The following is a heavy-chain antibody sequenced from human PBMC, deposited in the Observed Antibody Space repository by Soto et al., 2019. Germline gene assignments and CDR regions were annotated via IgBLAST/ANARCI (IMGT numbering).Heavy chain of an antibody. V-gene: IGHV4-59*01. D-gene: IGHD2-15*01. J-gene: IGHJ4*02. CDR2: IFYSGNT. Sequence: SETLSLTCTVSGGSIGSYYWSWVRQPPGKGLEWIGYIFYSGNTNYNPSLKSRVTISMDTSNNQFSLNLRSVTAADTAVYYCARALFHRIVGPLRGQGTLVTVSS. CDR1: GGSIGSYY. CDR3: ARALFHRIVGPL.